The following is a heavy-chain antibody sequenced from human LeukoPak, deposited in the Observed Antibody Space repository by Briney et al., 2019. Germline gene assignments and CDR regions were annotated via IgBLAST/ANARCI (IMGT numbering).Heavy chain of an antibody. CDR2: ISAYNGNT. V-gene: IGHV1-18*01. D-gene: IGHD2-15*01. CDR1: GYTFTSYG. Sequence: ASVKVSCKASGYTFTSYGIGWVRQAPGQGLEWMGWISAYNGNTNYAQKLQGRVTMTTDTSTSTAYMELRSLRSDDTAVYYCARVPHCSGGSCYGHFDYWGQGTLVTVSS. CDR3: ARVPHCSGGSCYGHFDY. J-gene: IGHJ4*02.